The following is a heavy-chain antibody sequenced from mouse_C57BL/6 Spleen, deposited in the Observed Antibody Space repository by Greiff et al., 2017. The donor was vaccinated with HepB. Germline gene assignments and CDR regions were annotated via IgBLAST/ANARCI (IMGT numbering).Heavy chain of an antibody. CDR2: INPNNGGT. J-gene: IGHJ1*03. CDR1: GYTFTDYY. Sequence: EVQLQQSGPELVKPGASVKISCKASGYTFTDYYMNWVKQSHGKSLEWIGDINPNNGGTSYNQKFKGKATLTVDKSSSTAYMELRSLTSEDSAVYYCARRAPTRYFDVWGTGTTVTVSS. CDR3: ARRAPTRYFDV. V-gene: IGHV1-26*01.